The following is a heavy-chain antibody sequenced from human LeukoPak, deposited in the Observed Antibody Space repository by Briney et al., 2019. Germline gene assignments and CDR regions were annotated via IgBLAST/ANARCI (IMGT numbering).Heavy chain of an antibody. Sequence: ASVKVSCKASGYTFTAYYVHWVRQAPGQGLEWMGWINAGNGNTEYSQKFQGRVTITRDTSASTAYMELSSLRSEDTAVYYCARDPCSGGRCFDNWLDPWGQGTLVTVSS. D-gene: IGHD2-15*01. CDR1: GYTFTAYY. J-gene: IGHJ5*02. CDR3: ARDPCSGGRCFDNWLDP. CDR2: INAGNGNT. V-gene: IGHV1-3*01.